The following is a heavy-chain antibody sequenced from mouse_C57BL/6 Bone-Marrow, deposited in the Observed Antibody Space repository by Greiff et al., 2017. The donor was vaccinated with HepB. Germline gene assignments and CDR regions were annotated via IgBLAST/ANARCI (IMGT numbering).Heavy chain of an antibody. V-gene: IGHV5-16*01. CDR2: INYDGSST. J-gene: IGHJ4*01. CDR1: GFTFSDYY. Sequence: EVQVVESEGGLVQPGSSMKLSCTASGFTFSDYYMAWVRQVPEKGLEWVANINYDGSSTYYLDSLKSRFIISRDNAKNILYLQMSSLKSEDTATYYCARGYYGTLYYAMDYWGQGTSVTVSS. CDR3: ARGYYGTLYYAMDY. D-gene: IGHD1-1*01.